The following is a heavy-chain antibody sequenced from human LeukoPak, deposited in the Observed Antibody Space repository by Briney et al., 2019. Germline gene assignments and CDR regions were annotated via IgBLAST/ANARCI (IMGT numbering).Heavy chain of an antibody. J-gene: IGHJ3*02. CDR1: GGSISSSNW. Sequence: SGTLSLTCAVSGGSISSSNWWSWVRQPPGKGLEWIGYIYYSGSTNYNPSLKSRVTISVDTSKNQFSLKLSSVTAADTAVYYCARGVRDDAFDIWGQGTMVTVSS. D-gene: IGHD3-10*01. CDR3: ARGVRDDAFDI. CDR2: IYYSGST. V-gene: IGHV4-4*02.